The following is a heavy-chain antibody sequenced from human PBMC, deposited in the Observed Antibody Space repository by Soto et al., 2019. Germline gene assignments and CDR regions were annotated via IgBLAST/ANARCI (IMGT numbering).Heavy chain of an antibody. J-gene: IGHJ3*01. CDR1: GFAFSSYG. CDR2: ISDAAGSA. V-gene: IGHV3-23*01. D-gene: IGHD4-17*01. Sequence: EVQLLESGGGLVQPGGSLRLSCVASGFAFSSYGMSWVRQVPGKGLEWVSTISDAAGSAYYVDSVKGRFTISRDNSKKTLYLHMNILRAEDSAVYYCARPYGGKIGDAPDLWGPGTRVTVSS. CDR3: ARPYGGKIGDAPDL.